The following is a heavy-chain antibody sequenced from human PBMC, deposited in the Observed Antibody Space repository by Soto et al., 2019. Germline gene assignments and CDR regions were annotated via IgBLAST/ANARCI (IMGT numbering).Heavy chain of an antibody. J-gene: IGHJ4*02. D-gene: IGHD3-16*01. CDR1: GYTFTSYG. Sequence: GASVKVSCKASGYTFTSYGIHWVRQAPGQRLELMGWINTGNGDAKYSLKFQGRLTITRDTSASTAYMELSSLRSEDTAVYYCARDEVFGPWYFDHWGQGTQVTVST. V-gene: IGHV1-3*04. CDR2: INTGNGDA. CDR3: ARDEVFGPWYFDH.